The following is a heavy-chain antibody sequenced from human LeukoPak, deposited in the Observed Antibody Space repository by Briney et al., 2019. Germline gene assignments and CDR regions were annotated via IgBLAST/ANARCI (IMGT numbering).Heavy chain of an antibody. CDR2: IKSKTDGGTT. V-gene: IGHV3-15*01. Sequence: PGGSLRLSCAASGFTFSNAWMSWVRQAPGKGLEWVGRIKSKTDGGTTDYAAPVKGRFTISRDDSKNTLYLQMNSLKTEDTAVYYCTSVVVISRYFDYWGQGTLVTVSS. J-gene: IGHJ4*02. D-gene: IGHD3-22*01. CDR3: TSVVVISRYFDY. CDR1: GFTFSNAW.